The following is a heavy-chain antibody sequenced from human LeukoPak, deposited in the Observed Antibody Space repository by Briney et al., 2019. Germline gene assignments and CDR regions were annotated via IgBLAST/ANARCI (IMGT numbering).Heavy chain of an antibody. D-gene: IGHD6-19*01. Sequence: PGGSLRLSCAASGFTFSSYSMNWVRQAPGKGLEWVSSISSSSSYIYYADSVKGRFTISRDNAKNSLHLQMNSLRAEDTAVYYCARGRLYSSGWATYDAFDIWGQGTMVTVSS. CDR3: ARGRLYSSGWATYDAFDI. CDR2: ISSSSSYI. J-gene: IGHJ3*02. CDR1: GFTFSSYS. V-gene: IGHV3-21*01.